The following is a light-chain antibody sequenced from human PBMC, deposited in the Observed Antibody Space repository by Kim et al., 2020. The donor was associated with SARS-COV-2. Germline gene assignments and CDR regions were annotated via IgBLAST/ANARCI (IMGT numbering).Light chain of an antibody. CDR1: SSDVGSYNR. J-gene: IGLJ3*02. V-gene: IGLV2-18*02. Sequence: GQSVTISCTGTSSDVGSYNRVSWYQQPPGTAPKVMIYEVNNRPSGVPDRFSGSKSGNTASLTISGLQTEDEADYYCSSYTSSSTWVFGGGTKLTVL. CDR2: EVN. CDR3: SSYTSSSTWV.